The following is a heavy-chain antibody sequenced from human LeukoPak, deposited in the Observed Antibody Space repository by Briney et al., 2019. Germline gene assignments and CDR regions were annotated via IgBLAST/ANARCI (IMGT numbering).Heavy chain of an antibody. V-gene: IGHV4-39*07. D-gene: IGHD6-19*01. CDR1: GGSISSYY. CDR3: ARGVKLAGTFDY. J-gene: IGHJ4*02. CDR2: IYYSGST. Sequence: SETLSLTCTVSGGSISSYYWGWIRQPPGKGLEWIGSIYYSGSTYYNPSLKSRVTISVDTSKNQFSLKLGSVTAADTAVYYCARGVKLAGTFDYWGQGTLVTVSS.